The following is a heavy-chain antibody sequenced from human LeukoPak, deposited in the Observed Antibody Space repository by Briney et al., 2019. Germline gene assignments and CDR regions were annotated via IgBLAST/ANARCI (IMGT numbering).Heavy chain of an antibody. J-gene: IGHJ4*02. CDR1: GGSISSYY. CDR3: ASNYYGSGSIDY. V-gene: IGHV4-59*08. Sequence: KPSETLSLTCTVSGGSISSYYWSWIRQPPGKGLEWIGYIYYSGSTNYNPSLKSRVTISVDTSKNQFSLKVSSVTAADTAVYYRASNYYGSGSIDYWGQGNLVTVSS. CDR2: IYYSGST. D-gene: IGHD3-10*01.